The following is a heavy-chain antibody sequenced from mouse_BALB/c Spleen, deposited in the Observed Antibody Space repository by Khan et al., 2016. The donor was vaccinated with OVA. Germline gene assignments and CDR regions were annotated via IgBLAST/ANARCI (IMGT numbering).Heavy chain of an antibody. CDR1: GYAFTTYN. CDR3: ARSSDGYYPLAD. CDR2: IDPYNGGT. V-gene: IGHV1S135*01. Sequence: VRLQQSGPELVRPGASVKVSCKASGYAFTTYNIYWVKQSHGKSLEWIGYIDPYNGGTNYNQNFKDKATLTVDKSSSAAYMHLDSLTSEDSAVYFCARSSDGYYPLADWGQGTLVTVSA. J-gene: IGHJ3*01. D-gene: IGHD2-3*01.